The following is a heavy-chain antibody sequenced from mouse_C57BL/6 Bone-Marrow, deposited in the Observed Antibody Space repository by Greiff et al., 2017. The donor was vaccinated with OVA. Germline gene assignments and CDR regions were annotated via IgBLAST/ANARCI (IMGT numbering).Heavy chain of an antibody. V-gene: IGHV1-59*01. J-gene: IGHJ3*01. Sequence: QVQLQQPGAELVRPGTSVQLSCKACGYTFTSYWMHWVKQRPGQGLEWIGVIDPSDSYTNYNQKFKGKATLTVDTSSSTAYMQLSSLTSEDSAVYYCARLGGYRWFAYWGQGTLVTVSA. CDR3: ARLGGYRWFAY. CDR2: IDPSDSYT. D-gene: IGHD2-2*01. CDR1: GYTFTSYW.